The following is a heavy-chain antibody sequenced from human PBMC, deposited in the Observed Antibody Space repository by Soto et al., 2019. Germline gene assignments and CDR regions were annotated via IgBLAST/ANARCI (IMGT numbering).Heavy chain of an antibody. J-gene: IGHJ4*02. Sequence: QVQLVESGGGVVQPGRSLRLSCAASGFTFGSYAMDWVRQAPGKGLEWVAVISYDGSNKYYADSVKGRFTISRDNSKNTLYLQMNSLRAEDTAVYYCARDPHVFSSSSGFYYWGQGTLVTVSS. D-gene: IGHD6-6*01. CDR2: ISYDGSNK. V-gene: IGHV3-30-3*01. CDR1: GFTFGSYA. CDR3: ARDPHVFSSSSGFYY.